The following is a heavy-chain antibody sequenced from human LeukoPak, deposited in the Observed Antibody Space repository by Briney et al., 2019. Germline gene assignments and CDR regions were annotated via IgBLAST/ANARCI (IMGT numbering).Heavy chain of an antibody. CDR2: ISYDGSNK. V-gene: IGHV3-33*05. Sequence: GGSLRLSCAASGFTFSHYSVHWVRQAPGKGLEWVALISYDGSNKYYADSVKGRFTISRDNSKNTLYLEMNSLRAEDTAVYYCAKGGGGGCASRLADWGQGTRVTVSS. CDR3: AKGGGGGCASRLAD. D-gene: IGHD2-15*01. CDR1: GFTFSHYS. J-gene: IGHJ4*02.